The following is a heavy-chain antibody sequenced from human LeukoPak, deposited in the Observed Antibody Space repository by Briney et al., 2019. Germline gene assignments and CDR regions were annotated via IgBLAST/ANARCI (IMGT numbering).Heavy chain of an antibody. CDR1: GFTFSDYY. J-gene: IGHJ4*02. CDR3: ARLGRDYYDSKGYTLFDY. Sequence: GGSLRLSCAASGFTFSDYYMSWVRQAPGKGLEWVSYISSSGSSIYYADSVKGRFTISRDNAKNSLYLQMNSLRAEDTAVYHCARLGRDYYDSKGYTLFDYWGQGTLVTVSS. V-gene: IGHV3-11*01. CDR2: ISSSGSSI. D-gene: IGHD3-22*01.